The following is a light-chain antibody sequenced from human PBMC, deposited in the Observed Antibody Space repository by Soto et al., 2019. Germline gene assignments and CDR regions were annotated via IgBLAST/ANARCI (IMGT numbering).Light chain of an antibody. Sequence: QLVLTQSPSASAPLGASVKLTCTLSSGHNSFAIAWHQQQPEKGPRYLMKLNSDGSHSKGDGIPDRFSGSSSGAERYLTISSLQSEDEADYYCQTWGTGIVVFGGGTK. CDR2: LNSDGSH. CDR1: SGHNSFA. J-gene: IGLJ2*01. CDR3: QTWGTGIVV. V-gene: IGLV4-69*01.